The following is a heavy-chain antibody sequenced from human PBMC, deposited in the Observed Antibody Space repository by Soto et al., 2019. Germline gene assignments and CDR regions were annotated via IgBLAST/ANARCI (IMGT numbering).Heavy chain of an antibody. CDR2: ISSNGGST. J-gene: IGHJ4*02. CDR1: GFTFSSYA. CDR3: ARDIGLFDY. Sequence: PGGSLRLSCAASGFTFSSYAMHWVRQAPGKGLEYVSAISSNGGSTYYANSVKGRFTISRDNSKNTLYLQMGSLRAEDMAVYYCARDIGLFDYWGQRTLVTVSS. D-gene: IGHD1-26*01. V-gene: IGHV3-64*01.